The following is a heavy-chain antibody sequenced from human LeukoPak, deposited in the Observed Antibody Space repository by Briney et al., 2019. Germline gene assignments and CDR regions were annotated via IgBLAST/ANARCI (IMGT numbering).Heavy chain of an antibody. CDR2: ISSSGSTI. Sequence: PGGSLRLSCAASGFTFSDYYMSWIRQAPGKGLEWVSYISSSGSTIYYADSVKGRFTISRDNAKNSLYLQMNSLRAEDTAVYYCARENLLWFGRRQDFDYWGQGTMVTVSS. CDR3: ARENLLWFGRRQDFDY. CDR1: GFTFSDYY. J-gene: IGHJ3*01. D-gene: IGHD3-10*01. V-gene: IGHV3-11*04.